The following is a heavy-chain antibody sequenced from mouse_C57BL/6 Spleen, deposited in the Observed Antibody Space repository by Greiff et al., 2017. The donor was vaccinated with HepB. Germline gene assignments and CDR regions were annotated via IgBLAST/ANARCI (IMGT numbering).Heavy chain of an antibody. V-gene: IGHV1-26*01. J-gene: IGHJ2*01. CDR2: INPNNGGT. CDR1: GYTFTDYY. Sequence: EVQLQQSGPELVKPGASVKISCKASGYTFTDYYMNWVRQSHGKSLVWIGDINPNNGGTSYNQKFKGNATLTVDKSSSTAYMELRSLTSEDSAVYYCANWDYFDYWGQGTTLTVSS. D-gene: IGHD4-1*01. CDR3: ANWDYFDY.